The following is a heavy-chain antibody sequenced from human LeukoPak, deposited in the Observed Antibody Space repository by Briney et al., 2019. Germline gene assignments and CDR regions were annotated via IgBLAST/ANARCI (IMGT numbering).Heavy chain of an antibody. D-gene: IGHD1-14*01. CDR1: GFTFSSYA. Sequence: PGRSLRLSCAASGFTFSSYAMHWVRQAPGKGLEWVAVISYDGSNKYYADSVKGRFTISRDNSKNTLYLQMNSQRAEDTAVYYCVKDNPLDYWGQGTLVIVSS. V-gene: IGHV3-30*04. CDR3: VKDNPLDY. J-gene: IGHJ4*02. CDR2: ISYDGSNK.